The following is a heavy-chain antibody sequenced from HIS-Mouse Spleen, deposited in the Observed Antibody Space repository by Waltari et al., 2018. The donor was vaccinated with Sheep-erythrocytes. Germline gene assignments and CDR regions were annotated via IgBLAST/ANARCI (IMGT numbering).Heavy chain of an antibody. CDR2: IYYSGST. V-gene: IGHV4-59*08. CDR3: ARLELGQFDY. J-gene: IGHJ4*02. CDR1: GVSISSYY. Sequence: QVQLQESGPGLVKPSETLSLTCTVPGVSISSYYWSWIRQPPGKGLEWIGYIYYSGSTNYNPSLKSRVTISVDTSKNQFSLKLSSVTAADTAVYYCARLELGQFDYWGQGTLVTVSS. D-gene: IGHD1-26*01.